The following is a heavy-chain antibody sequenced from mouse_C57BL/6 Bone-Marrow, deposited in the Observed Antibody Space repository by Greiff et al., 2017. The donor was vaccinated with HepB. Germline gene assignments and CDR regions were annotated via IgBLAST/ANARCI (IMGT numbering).Heavy chain of an antibody. CDR3: ARDNTTVVAPYYAMDY. CDR2: ISDGGSYT. V-gene: IGHV5-4*01. CDR1: GFTFSSYA. J-gene: IGHJ4*01. D-gene: IGHD1-1*01. Sequence: DVQLVESGGGLVKPGGSLKLSCAASGFTFSSYAMSWVRQTPEKRLEWVATISDGGSYTYYPDNVKGRFTISRDNAKNNLYLQMSHLKSEDTAMYYCARDNTTVVAPYYAMDYWGQGTSVTVSS.